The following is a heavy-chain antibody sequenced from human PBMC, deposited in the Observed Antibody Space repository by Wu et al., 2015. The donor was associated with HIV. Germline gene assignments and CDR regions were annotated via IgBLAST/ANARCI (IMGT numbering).Heavy chain of an antibody. V-gene: IGHV1-18*01. CDR1: GYTFTSYG. CDR2: ISAYNGNT. Sequence: QVQLVQSGAEVKKPGASVKVSCKASGYTFTSYGISWVRQAPGQGLEWMGWISAYNGNTNYAQKLQGRVTMTTDTSTSTAYMELRSLRSDDTAVYYCARVKWIRIQLWLRDLNAFDIWGQGTMVTVSS. J-gene: IGHJ3*02. CDR3: ARVKWIRIQLWLRDLNAFDI. D-gene: IGHD5-18*01.